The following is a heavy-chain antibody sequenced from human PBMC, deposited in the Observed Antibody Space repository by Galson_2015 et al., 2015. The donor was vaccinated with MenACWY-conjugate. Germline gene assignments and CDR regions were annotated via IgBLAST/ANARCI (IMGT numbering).Heavy chain of an antibody. J-gene: IGHJ4*02. CDR3: VRGGADGNSVYY. Sequence: SLRLSCAASGFTFSGYCMTWVRQAPGKGLEWVSNIKTGGSQTNYADSVKGRFTISRDNAKNSLYLQMNSLRAEDTAVYYCVRGGADGNSVYYWGQGTLVIVSS. V-gene: IGHV3-7*05. D-gene: IGHD5/OR15-5a*01. CDR1: GFTFSGYC. CDR2: IKTGGSQT.